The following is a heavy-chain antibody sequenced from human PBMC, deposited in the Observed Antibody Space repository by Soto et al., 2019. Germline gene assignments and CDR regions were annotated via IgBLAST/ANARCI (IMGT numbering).Heavy chain of an antibody. J-gene: IGHJ4*02. CDR1: SGSISSSNW. Sequence: SETLSLTCAVSSGSISSSNWWSWVRQPPGKGLEWIGEIYHSGSTNYNPSLKSRVTISVDKSKNQFSLKLSSVTAADTAVYYCAIRLIAAHIDYWGQGTLVTVSS. CDR2: IYHSGST. CDR3: AIRLIAAHIDY. D-gene: IGHD6-6*01. V-gene: IGHV4-4*02.